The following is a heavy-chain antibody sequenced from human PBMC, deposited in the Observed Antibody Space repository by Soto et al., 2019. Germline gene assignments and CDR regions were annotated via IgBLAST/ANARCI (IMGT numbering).Heavy chain of an antibody. V-gene: IGHV1-2*02. J-gene: IGHJ6*02. CDR3: ARDTTLLWFGELTPYYYYGMDV. CDR1: GYTFTGYY. D-gene: IGHD3-10*01. Sequence: QVQLVQSGAEVKKPGASVKVSCKASGYTFTGYYMHGVRQAPGQGLEGMGWINPNSGGTTYAKKFQGRVTMTRDTSISTAYMELSRLRSDDTAVYYCARDTTLLWFGELTPYYYYGMDVWGQGTTVTVSS. CDR2: INPNSGGT.